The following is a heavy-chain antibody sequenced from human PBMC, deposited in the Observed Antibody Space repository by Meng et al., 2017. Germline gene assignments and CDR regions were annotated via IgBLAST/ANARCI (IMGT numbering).Heavy chain of an antibody. J-gene: IGHJ4*02. CDR1: GFTFSSYW. Sequence: GESLKISCAASGFTFSSYWMHWVRQAPGKGLEWVAVIWYDGSNKYYADSVKGRFTISRDNSKNTLYLQMNSLRAEDTAVYYCARDPMDSSNLKHGLDYWGQGTLVTVSS. D-gene: IGHD6-19*01. CDR2: IWYDGSNK. CDR3: ARDPMDSSNLKHGLDY. V-gene: IGHV3-33*08.